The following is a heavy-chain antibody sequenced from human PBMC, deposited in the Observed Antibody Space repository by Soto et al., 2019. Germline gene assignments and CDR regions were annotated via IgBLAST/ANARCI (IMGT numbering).Heavy chain of an antibody. CDR2: IYWYDDK. J-gene: IGHJ3*01. V-gene: IGHV2-5*01. CDR3: ALAYKNNWFHDGFDL. Sequence: QITLKESGPSLVNPTQTLTLTCTFSGFSLSTSGLGVGWIRQPPGKALEWLGIIYWYDDKPYSPSLRSRFTINKDTSKNQGFLTMTNMDPVDTATYYCALAYKNNWFHDGFDLWGQGTMVTVSS. D-gene: IGHD1-1*01. CDR1: GFSLSTSGLG.